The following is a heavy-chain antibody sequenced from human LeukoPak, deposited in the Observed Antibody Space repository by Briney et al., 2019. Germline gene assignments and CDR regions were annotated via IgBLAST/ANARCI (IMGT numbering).Heavy chain of an antibody. CDR3: ARDRGGSYRNYFDY. D-gene: IGHD1-26*01. Sequence: PGGSLRLSCAASGFTVSSNYMSWVRQAPGKGLEWVSVIYSGGSTYYADSVKGRFTISRDNSKNTLYLQMNSLRAEDTAVYYCARDRGGSYRNYFDYWGQGTLVTVSS. V-gene: IGHV3-53*01. CDR2: IYSGGST. J-gene: IGHJ4*02. CDR1: GFTVSSNY.